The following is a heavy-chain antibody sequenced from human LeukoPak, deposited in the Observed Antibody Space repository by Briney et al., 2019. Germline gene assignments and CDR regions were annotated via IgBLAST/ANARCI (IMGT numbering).Heavy chain of an antibody. CDR1: GGSISNYY. CDR2: IYTSGST. J-gene: IGHJ2*01. Sequence: PSETLSLTCSVSGGSISNYYWSWIRQPAGKGLEWIGRIYTSGSTNYNPSLKSRVTISVDTSKNQFSLKLSSVTAADTAVYYCARLVLLNWYFDLWGRGTLVTVSS. CDR3: ARLVLLNWYFDL. D-gene: IGHD2-15*01. V-gene: IGHV4-4*07.